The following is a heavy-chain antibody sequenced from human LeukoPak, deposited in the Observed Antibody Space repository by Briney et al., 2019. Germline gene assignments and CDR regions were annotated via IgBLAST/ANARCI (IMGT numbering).Heavy chain of an antibody. J-gene: IGHJ3*02. V-gene: IGHV3-33*01. CDR2: IWYVGSNK. Sequence: SGGSLRLSCAASEFAFSSYGMHWVRQAPGKGLEWVALIWYVGSNKYYADSVKGRFTISRDNSKNTLYLQMNSVRAEDTAVYYCARDYTHGSGTNQDAFDIWGQGTMVTVSS. CDR1: EFAFSSYG. D-gene: IGHD3-10*01. CDR3: ARDYTHGSGTNQDAFDI.